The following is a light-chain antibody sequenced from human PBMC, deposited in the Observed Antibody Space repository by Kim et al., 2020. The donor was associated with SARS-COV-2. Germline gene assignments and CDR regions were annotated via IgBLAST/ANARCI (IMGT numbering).Light chain of an antibody. J-gene: IGKJ4*01. V-gene: IGKV3-11*01. Sequence: LSPGERAPLSCRASQSVSSYLAWYQQKPGQAPRLLIYDASNRANGIPARFSGSGSGTDFTLTISSLEPEDFAVYYCQQRSNWPLTFGGGTKVDIK. CDR1: QSVSSY. CDR3: QQRSNWPLT. CDR2: DAS.